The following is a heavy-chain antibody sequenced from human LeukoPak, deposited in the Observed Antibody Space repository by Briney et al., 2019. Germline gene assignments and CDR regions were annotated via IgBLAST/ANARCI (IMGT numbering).Heavy chain of an antibody. D-gene: IGHD6-19*01. CDR1: GFTFSSYG. J-gene: IGHJ5*02. CDR3: ARVIDGFSSGWYWFDP. Sequence: GGSLRLSCAASGFTFSSYGMHWVRQAPGKGLEWVAVISYDGSNKYYADSVKGRFTISRDNSKNTLYLQMNSLRAEDTAVYYCARVIDGFSSGWYWFDPWGQGTLVTVSS. CDR2: ISYDGSNK. V-gene: IGHV3-30*03.